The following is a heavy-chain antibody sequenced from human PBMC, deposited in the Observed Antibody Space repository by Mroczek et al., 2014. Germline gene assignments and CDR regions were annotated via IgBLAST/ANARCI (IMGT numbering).Heavy chain of an antibody. CDR1: GGSISSGGYY. J-gene: IGHJ6*02. D-gene: IGHD2-2*01. Sequence: QVQLVQSGPGLVKPSQTLSLTCTVSGGSISSGGYYWSWIRQHPGKGLKWIGYIYYSGSTYYNPSLKSRVTISVDTSKNQFSLKLSSVTAADTAVYYCAREVVVPAALRGLGMDVWGQGTTVTVSS. V-gene: IGHV4-31*03. CDR2: IYYSGST. CDR3: AREVVVPAALRGLGMDV.